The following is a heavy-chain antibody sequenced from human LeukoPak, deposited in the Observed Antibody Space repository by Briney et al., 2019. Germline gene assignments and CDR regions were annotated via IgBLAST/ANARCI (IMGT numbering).Heavy chain of an antibody. D-gene: IGHD6-6*01. CDR2: ISDDGRST. Sequence: QAGGSLRLSCAASGFTFSSFCMSWVRQAPGKGLEWVSAISDDGRSTYYADSVKGRFTISRDNYKNTLYLQMNSLRFEDTALYFCAKRVPYSSSSVYFDYWGQGTLVTVSS. CDR1: GFTFSSFC. V-gene: IGHV3-23*01. J-gene: IGHJ4*02. CDR3: AKRVPYSSSSVYFDY.